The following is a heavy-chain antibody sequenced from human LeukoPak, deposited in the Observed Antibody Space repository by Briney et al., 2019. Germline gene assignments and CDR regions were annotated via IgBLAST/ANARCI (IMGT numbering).Heavy chain of an antibody. CDR3: ARDYSCSGGSCYSSFVDY. V-gene: IGHV1-18*04. Sequence: ASVKVSCKASGYTFTSYGISWVRQAPGQELEWMGWISAYNGNTNYAQKLQGRVTMTTDTSTSTAYMELRSLRSDDTAVYYCARDYSCSGGSCYSSFVDYWGQGTLVTVSS. D-gene: IGHD2-15*01. CDR2: ISAYNGNT. J-gene: IGHJ4*02. CDR1: GYTFTSYG.